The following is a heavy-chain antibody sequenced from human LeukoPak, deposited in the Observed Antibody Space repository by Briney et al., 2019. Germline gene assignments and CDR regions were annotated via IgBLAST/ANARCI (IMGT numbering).Heavy chain of an antibody. Sequence: SETLSLTCTVSGGSVSSGSYYWRWIRQPPGKGLEWIGYIYYSGSTNYNPSLKSRVTISVDTSKNQFSLKLSSVTAADTAVYYCASGGYWGQGTLVTVSS. CDR2: IYYSGST. D-gene: IGHD3-16*01. J-gene: IGHJ4*02. V-gene: IGHV4-61*01. CDR1: GGSVSSGSYY. CDR3: ASGGY.